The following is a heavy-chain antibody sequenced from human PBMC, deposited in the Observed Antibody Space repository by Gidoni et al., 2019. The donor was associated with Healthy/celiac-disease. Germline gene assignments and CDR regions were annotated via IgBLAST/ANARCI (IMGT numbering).Heavy chain of an antibody. CDR1: GGSFSGYY. CDR3: ASSWLPYYFDY. CDR2: INHSGST. J-gene: IGHJ4*02. D-gene: IGHD5-12*01. V-gene: IGHV4-34*01. Sequence: QVQLQQWGAGLLKPSETLSLTCAVYGGSFSGYYWSWIRQPPGKGLEWIGEINHSGSTNYNPSLKSRVTISVDTSKNQFSLKLSSVTAADTAVYYCASSWLPYYFDYWGQGTLVTVSS.